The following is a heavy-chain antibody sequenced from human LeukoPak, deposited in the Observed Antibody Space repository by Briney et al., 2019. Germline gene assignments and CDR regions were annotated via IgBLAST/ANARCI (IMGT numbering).Heavy chain of an antibody. CDR1: GGSFNGYY. Sequence: SETLSLTCAVYGGSFNGYYWSWIRQPPGKGLEWIGEINHSGSTNYNPSLKSRVTISVDTSKNQFSLKLSSVTAADTAVYCCARGHRDYDILTGYYYNYWGQGTLVTVSS. J-gene: IGHJ4*02. V-gene: IGHV4-34*01. D-gene: IGHD3-9*01. CDR2: INHSGST. CDR3: ARGHRDYDILTGYYYNY.